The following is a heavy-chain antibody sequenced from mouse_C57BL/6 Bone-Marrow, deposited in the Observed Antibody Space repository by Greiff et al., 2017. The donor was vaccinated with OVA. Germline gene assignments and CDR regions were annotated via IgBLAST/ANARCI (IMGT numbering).Heavy chain of an antibody. V-gene: IGHV3-6*01. CDR3: ERSGYDSGYFDY. Sequence: DVQLQESGPGLVKPSQSLSLTCSVTGYSITSGYYWNWIRQFPGNKLEWMGYISYDGSNNYNPSLKNRISITRDTSKNQFFLKLNSVTTEDTATYYGERSGYDSGYFDYWGQGTTLTVSS. J-gene: IGHJ2*01. CDR1: GYSITSGYY. D-gene: IGHD2-4*01. CDR2: ISYDGSN.